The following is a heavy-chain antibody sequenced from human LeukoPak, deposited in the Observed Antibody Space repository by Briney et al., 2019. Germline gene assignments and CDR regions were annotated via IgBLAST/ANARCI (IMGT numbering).Heavy chain of an antibody. CDR1: GGTFSSYA. D-gene: IGHD1-26*01. Sequence: SVKVSCKASGGTFSSYAISWVRQAPGQGLEWMGGIIPIFGTANYAQKFQGRVTITADESTSTAYMELSSLRSEDTAVYYCARHSGSYFNFDYWGQGTLVTVSS. V-gene: IGHV1-69*13. J-gene: IGHJ4*02. CDR3: ARHSGSYFNFDY. CDR2: IIPIFGTA.